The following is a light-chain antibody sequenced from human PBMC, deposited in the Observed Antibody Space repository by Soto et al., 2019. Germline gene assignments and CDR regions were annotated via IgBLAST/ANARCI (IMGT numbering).Light chain of an antibody. CDR1: QGINNY. V-gene: IGKV1-27*01. Sequence: DFQLTQSPSSLSASVGDRVTITCRASQGINNYLAWYQQKPGKVPNLLIYAAPTLQSDVPSRFSGSGSGSDFTLIISSLQPEDVSTYFCLKFNSVPTFGGGTKVEI. J-gene: IGKJ4*01. CDR2: AAP. CDR3: LKFNSVPT.